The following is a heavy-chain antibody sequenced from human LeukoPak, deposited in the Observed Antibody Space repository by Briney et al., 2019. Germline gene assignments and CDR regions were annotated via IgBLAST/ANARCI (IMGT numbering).Heavy chain of an antibody. CDR3: AGQGRPGFASGY. CDR2: IYDSESS. J-gene: IGHJ4*02. CDR1: GGSISSGGHY. D-gene: IGHD3-10*01. Sequence: SETLSLTCTVSGGSISSGGHYWGWIRQHPGKGLEWIGHIYDSESSFSNPSLKSRVTMSADTSKNQFSLKLSSVTAADTAVYYCAGQGRPGFASGYWGQGTLVTVSS. V-gene: IGHV4-39*01.